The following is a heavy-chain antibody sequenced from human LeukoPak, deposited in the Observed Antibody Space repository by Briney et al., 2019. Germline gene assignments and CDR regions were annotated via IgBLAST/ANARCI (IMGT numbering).Heavy chain of an antibody. CDR3: ATDTSGSYLDY. D-gene: IGHD1-26*01. CDR1: GFTFGLYS. Sequence: GASLTLSCAASGFTFGLYSMNWVRQAPGEGLECVSSMTSGSNYIFYADAVKGGFIISRDNTKNSLYLQMDNMKADDTAVYYCATDTSGSYLDYWGQGILVTVFS. CDR2: MTSGSNYI. J-gene: IGHJ4*02. V-gene: IGHV3-21*04.